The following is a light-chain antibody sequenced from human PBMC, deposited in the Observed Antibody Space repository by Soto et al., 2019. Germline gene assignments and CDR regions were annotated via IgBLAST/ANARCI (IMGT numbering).Light chain of an antibody. CDR1: QSISRW. CDR3: QQYNTYSSWT. Sequence: DIQMTQSPSTLSVSVGDRVTITCRASQSISRWLGWYQQKPGKAPKLLIYDASTLESGVPSRFSGSGSGTEFTLTISSLQADDFANYYCQQYNTYSSWTFGQGTKVEI. CDR2: DAS. V-gene: IGKV1-5*01. J-gene: IGKJ1*01.